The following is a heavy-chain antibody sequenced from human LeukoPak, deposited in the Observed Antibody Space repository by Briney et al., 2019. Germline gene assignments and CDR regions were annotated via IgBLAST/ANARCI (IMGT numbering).Heavy chain of an antibody. J-gene: IGHJ4*02. D-gene: IGHD3-16*02. CDR2: INKDESEK. CDR3: ARDSSPGYYDYVWGTYPRY. Sequence: PGGSLRLSCAASGFTFSNYWMSWVRQAPGKGLEWVANINKDESEKYYADSVKGRFIISRDNAQSSLYLQMNNLRAEDTAVYYCARDSSPGYYDYVWGTYPRYWGQGTLVTVSS. CDR1: GFTFSNYW. V-gene: IGHV3-7*05.